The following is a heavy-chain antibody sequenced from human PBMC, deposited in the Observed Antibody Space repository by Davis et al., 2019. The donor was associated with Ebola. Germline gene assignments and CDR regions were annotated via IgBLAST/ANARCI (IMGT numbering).Heavy chain of an antibody. CDR3: ARTGPAANSELLWFGELLLALDY. CDR2: ISAYNGNT. J-gene: IGHJ4*02. CDR1: GYTFTSYG. D-gene: IGHD3-10*01. Sequence: ASVKVSCKASGYTFTSYGISWVRQAPGQGLEWMGWISAYNGNTNYAQKLQGRVTMTTDTSTSTAYMELRSLRSDDTAVYYCARTGPAANSELLWFGELLLALDYWGQGTLVTVSS. V-gene: IGHV1-18*04.